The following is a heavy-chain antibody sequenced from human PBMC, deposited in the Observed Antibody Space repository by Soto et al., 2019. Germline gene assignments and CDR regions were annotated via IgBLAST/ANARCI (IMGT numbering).Heavy chain of an antibody. J-gene: IGHJ6*02. D-gene: IGHD5-12*01. V-gene: IGHV3-30-3*01. CDR2: ISYDGSNK. CDR1: GFTFSSYA. Sequence: GGSLRLSCAASGFTFSSYAMHWVRQAPGKGLGWVAVISYDGSNKYYADSVKGRFTISRDNSKNTLYLQMNSLRAEDTAVYYCARDKYSGYDYYYYYGMDVWGQGTTVTVSS. CDR3: ARDKYSGYDYYYYYGMDV.